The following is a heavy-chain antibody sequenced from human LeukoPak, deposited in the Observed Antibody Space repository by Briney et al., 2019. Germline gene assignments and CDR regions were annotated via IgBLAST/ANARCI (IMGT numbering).Heavy chain of an antibody. CDR1: GYSISSGYY. V-gene: IGHV4-38-2*02. CDR2: IYHSGST. CDR3: ARMVQSTDSSGFYLPEYFQH. Sequence: PSETLSLTCTVSGYSISSGYYWGWIRQPPGKGLEWIGSIYHSGSTYYNPSLKSRVTISVDTSKNQFSLKLRSVTAADTAVYYCARMVQSTDSSGFYLPEYFQHWGQGTLVTVSS. J-gene: IGHJ1*01. D-gene: IGHD3-22*01.